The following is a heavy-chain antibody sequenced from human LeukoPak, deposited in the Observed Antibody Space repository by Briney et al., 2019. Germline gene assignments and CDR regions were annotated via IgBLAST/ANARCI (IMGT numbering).Heavy chain of an antibody. J-gene: IGHJ4*02. D-gene: IGHD7-27*01. CDR2: INSDGSST. Sequence: GGSQRLSCAASGFTFSSYWMHWVRQAPGKGQVWVSRINSDGSSTSYANSVKGRFTISRDNAKNTLYLQMNSARAEDTAVYYCARDWGRRADFDYWGQGTLVTVSS. CDR1: GFTFSSYW. CDR3: ARDWGRRADFDY. V-gene: IGHV3-74*01.